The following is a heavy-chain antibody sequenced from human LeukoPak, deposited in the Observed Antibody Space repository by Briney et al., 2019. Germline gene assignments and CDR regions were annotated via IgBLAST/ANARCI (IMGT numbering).Heavy chain of an antibody. J-gene: IGHJ4*02. CDR1: GGSISGYY. CDR2: IYYSGST. D-gene: IGHD2-15*01. Sequence: PSETLSLTCIVSGGSISGYYWSWIRQPPGKGLEWIGYIYYSGSTNYNPSLKSRVTISVDTSKNQFSLKLSSVTAADTAVYYCARGTGGYCSGGSCPPDYWGQGTLVTVSS. CDR3: ARGTGGYCSGGSCPPDY. V-gene: IGHV4-59*01.